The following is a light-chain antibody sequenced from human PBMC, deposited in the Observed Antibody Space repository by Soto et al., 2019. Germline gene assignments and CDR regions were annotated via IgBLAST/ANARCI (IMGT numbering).Light chain of an antibody. CDR1: QSVSSSY. CDR2: GAS. CDR3: QQYATFPRT. Sequence: EIVLTQSPCTLSLSPGERATLSCRASQSVSSSYLAWYQQKPGQAPRLLIYGASSRATGIPDRFSGSGSGADFALTISSLQPDDFATYHCQQYATFPRTFGQGTKVDIK. J-gene: IGKJ1*01. V-gene: IGKV3-20*01.